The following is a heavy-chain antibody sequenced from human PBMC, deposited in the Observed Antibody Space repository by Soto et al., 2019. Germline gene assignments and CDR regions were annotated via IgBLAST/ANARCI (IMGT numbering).Heavy chain of an antibody. CDR1: GYTFTSYG. D-gene: IGHD2-15*01. Sequence: ASVKVSCKASGYTFTSYGISWVRQAPGQGLEWMGWISAYNGNTNYAQKLQGRVTMTTDTSTSTAYMELRSLRSDDTAVYYCARVRDIVVVVAARGGGSAFDIWGQGTMVT. V-gene: IGHV1-18*01. CDR3: ARVRDIVVVVAARGGGSAFDI. J-gene: IGHJ3*02. CDR2: ISAYNGNT.